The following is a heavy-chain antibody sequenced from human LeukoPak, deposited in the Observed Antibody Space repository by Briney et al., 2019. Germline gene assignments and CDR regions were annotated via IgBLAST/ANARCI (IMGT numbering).Heavy chain of an antibody. J-gene: IGHJ4*02. Sequence: SETLSLTCTVSRGSISSYYWSWIRQPPGKGLEWIAYISDIGSINYNPSLKSRVTISLDTSKNQLSLKLRSVTAADTAVYYCAGHHPRNTVDFWGQGTLVTVSS. D-gene: IGHD2/OR15-2a*01. CDR2: ISDIGSI. V-gene: IGHV4-59*08. CDR3: AGHHPRNTVDF. CDR1: RGSISSYY.